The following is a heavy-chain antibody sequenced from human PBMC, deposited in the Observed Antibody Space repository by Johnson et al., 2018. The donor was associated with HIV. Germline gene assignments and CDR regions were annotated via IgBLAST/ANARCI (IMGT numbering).Heavy chain of an antibody. J-gene: IGHJ4*03. Sequence: QVQLVESGGGVVQPGRSLRLSCAVSGFTFSSYGMHWVRRAPGKGLEWVAVISFDGKNKFYADSVKGRFTISRDNSRNTLYLQMNSLRPEDTAVYYCASGDDDGFWGRGTLVTVSS. CDR1: GFTFSSYG. CDR3: ASGDDDGF. D-gene: IGHD5-12*01. V-gene: IGHV3-30*03. CDR2: ISFDGKNK.